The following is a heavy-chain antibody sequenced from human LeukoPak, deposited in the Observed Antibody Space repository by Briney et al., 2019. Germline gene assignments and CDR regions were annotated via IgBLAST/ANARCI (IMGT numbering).Heavy chain of an antibody. J-gene: IGHJ4*02. D-gene: IGHD3-22*01. CDR2: IYHSGST. V-gene: IGHV4-30-2*01. CDR1: GGSISSGGYY. CDR3: ARVPYYYDSSGYYAYYFDY. Sequence: PSQTLSLTCTVSGGSISSGGYYWSWIRQPPGKGLEWIGYIYHSGSTYYNPSLKSRVTISVDTSKNQFSLKLSSVTAADTAVYYCARVPYYYDSSGYYAYYFDYWGQGTLVTVSS.